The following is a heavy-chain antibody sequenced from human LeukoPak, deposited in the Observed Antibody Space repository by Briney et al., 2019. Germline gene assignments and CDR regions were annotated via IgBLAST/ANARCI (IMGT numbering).Heavy chain of an antibody. CDR3: AKDPLPTYDILTGYYIDLLGGPVDY. J-gene: IGHJ4*02. V-gene: IGHV3-30*02. CDR1: GFTFSSYG. D-gene: IGHD3-9*01. Sequence: TGGSLRLSCAASGFTFSSYGMHWVRQAPGKGLEWVAFIRYDGSNKYYADSVKGRFTISRDNSKNTLYLQMNSLRAEDTAVYYCAKDPLPTYDILTGYYIDLLGGPVDYWGQGTLVTVSS. CDR2: IRYDGSNK.